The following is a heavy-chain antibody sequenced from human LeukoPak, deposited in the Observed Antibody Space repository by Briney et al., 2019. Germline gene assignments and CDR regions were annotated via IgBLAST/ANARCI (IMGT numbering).Heavy chain of an antibody. CDR1: GFTFSSYA. Sequence: GGSLRLSCAASGFTFSSYAMHWVRQAPGKGLEWVAVISYDGSNKYYADSVKGRFTISRDNSKNTLYLQMNSLRAEDTAVYYCAMDTGVRGVIILDYWGQGTLVTVSS. D-gene: IGHD3-10*01. CDR3: AMDTGVRGVIILDY. CDR2: ISYDGSNK. V-gene: IGHV3-30-3*01. J-gene: IGHJ4*02.